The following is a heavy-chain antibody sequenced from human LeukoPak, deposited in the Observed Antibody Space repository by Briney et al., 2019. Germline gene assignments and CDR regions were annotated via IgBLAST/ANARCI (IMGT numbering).Heavy chain of an antibody. CDR3: ARVKVGVWGVFDT. Sequence: GGSLRLSCAASGFTFSSYWMHWVRQAPGKGLVWLSRINSDGSTTTYADSVRGRFIISRDNAKNTLYLQMNSLGAEDTAVYYCARVKVGVWGVFDTWGQGTMVTVSS. V-gene: IGHV3-74*03. J-gene: IGHJ3*02. D-gene: IGHD1-26*01. CDR1: GFTFSSYW. CDR2: INSDGSTT.